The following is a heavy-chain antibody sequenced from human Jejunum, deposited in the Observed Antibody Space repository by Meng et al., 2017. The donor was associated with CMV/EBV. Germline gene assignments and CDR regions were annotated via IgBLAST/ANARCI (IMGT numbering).Heavy chain of an antibody. Sequence: FTFSSSSMHWVPQAPGKCLEWVAVISYDGSIASSADSVKGRFTISRDNSKNTLYLQVNSLSAEDTAIYYCAALNSGTYGARGYFDYWGQGTLVTVSS. D-gene: IGHD1-26*01. CDR1: FTFSSSS. V-gene: IGHV3-30*04. CDR2: ISYDGSIA. CDR3: AALNSGTYGARGYFDY. J-gene: IGHJ4*02.